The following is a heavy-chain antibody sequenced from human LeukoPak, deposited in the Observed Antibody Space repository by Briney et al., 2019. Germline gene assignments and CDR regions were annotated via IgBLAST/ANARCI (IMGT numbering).Heavy chain of an antibody. V-gene: IGHV3-7*01. D-gene: IGHD1-1*01. J-gene: IGHJ1*01. CDR2: IKQDGSEK. Sequence: GGSLRLSCAASGFTFSSYWMSWVRQAPGEGLEWVANIKQDGSEKNYVDSVRGRFSISRDNAKNSLYLQMNSLRAEDMAVYFCVRDLMGSGSTTAYLHHWGQGTLVTVSS. CDR3: VRDLMGSGSTTAYLHH. CDR1: GFTFSSYW.